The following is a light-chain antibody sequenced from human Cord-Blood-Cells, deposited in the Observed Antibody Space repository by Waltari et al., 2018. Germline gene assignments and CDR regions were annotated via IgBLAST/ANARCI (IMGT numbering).Light chain of an antibody. J-gene: IGKJ3*01. CDR2: AAS. Sequence: DIQMTPSPSSLSASVGDRVTITCRASQGISNYLAWYQQKPGKVPKLLIYAASTLQSGVPSRFSGSGSGPDFTLTISSLQPEDVAPYYCQKYNSAPFTFGTGTNVDIK. CDR1: QGISNY. CDR3: QKYNSAPFT. V-gene: IGKV1-27*01.